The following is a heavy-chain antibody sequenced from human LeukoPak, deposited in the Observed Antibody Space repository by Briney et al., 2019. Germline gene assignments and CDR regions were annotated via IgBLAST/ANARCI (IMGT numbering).Heavy chain of an antibody. J-gene: IGHJ6*03. CDR3: ASAVTRYYYYYYMDV. D-gene: IGHD5-18*01. Sequence: ASVKVSCNASGYTFTGYYMHWVRQAPGQGLEWMGWINPNSGGTNYAQKFQGRVTMTRDTSISTAYMELSRLRSDDTAVYYCASAVTRYYYYYYMDVWGKGTTVTISS. CDR2: INPNSGGT. V-gene: IGHV1-2*02. CDR1: GYTFTGYY.